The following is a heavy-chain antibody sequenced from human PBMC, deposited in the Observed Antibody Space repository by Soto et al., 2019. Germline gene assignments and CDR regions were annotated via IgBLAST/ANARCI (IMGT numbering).Heavy chain of an antibody. Sequence: ASGKVSCKASGYTFTSYGISWVRQAPGQGLEWMGWISAYNGNTNYAQELQGRVTMTTDTSTSTAYMELRSLRSDDTAVYYCVRAAWLRHFDYWGQGTLVTVSS. CDR2: ISAYNGNT. J-gene: IGHJ4*02. CDR1: GYTFTSYG. D-gene: IGHD5-12*01. CDR3: VRAAWLRHFDY. V-gene: IGHV1-18*01.